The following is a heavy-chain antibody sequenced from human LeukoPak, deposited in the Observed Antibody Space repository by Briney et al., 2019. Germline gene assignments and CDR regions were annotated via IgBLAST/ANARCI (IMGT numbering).Heavy chain of an antibody. V-gene: IGHV3-23*01. CDR3: AKAANYYGSGSSPDY. D-gene: IGHD3-10*01. Sequence: PGGSLRLSCAASGFTFSSYGMSWVRQAPGKGLEWVSAISGSGGSTYYADSVKGRFTISRDNSKNTPYLQMNSLRAEDTAVYYCAKAANYYGSGSSPDYWGQGTLVTVSS. CDR2: ISGSGGST. CDR1: GFTFSSYG. J-gene: IGHJ4*02.